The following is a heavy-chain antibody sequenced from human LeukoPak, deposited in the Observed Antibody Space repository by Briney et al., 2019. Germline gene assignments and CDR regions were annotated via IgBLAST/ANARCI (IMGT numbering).Heavy chain of an antibody. V-gene: IGHV3-23*01. CDR3: AKSLVVGADAFDI. CDR1: GFTFSSYA. Sequence: GGSLRLSCAASGFTFSSYAMNWVRQAPGKGLEWVSAISGSGGSTYYADSVKGRFTISRDNSKNTLYLQMNSLRAEDTALYYCAKSLVVGADAFDIWGQGTMVTVSS. J-gene: IGHJ3*02. CDR2: ISGSGGST. D-gene: IGHD1-26*01.